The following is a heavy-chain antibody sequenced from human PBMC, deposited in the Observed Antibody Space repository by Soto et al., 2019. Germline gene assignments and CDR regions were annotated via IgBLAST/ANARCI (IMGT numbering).Heavy chain of an antibody. D-gene: IGHD6-19*01. CDR2: ISAYNGNT. V-gene: IGHV1-18*01. Sequence: ASVKVSCKASGYTFTSYGISWVRQAPGQGLEWMGWISAYNGNTNYAQKLQGRVTMTTDTSTSTAYMELRSLRSDDTAVYYCARDEQWRGYYYYYMDVWGKGTTVTVSS. CDR3: ARDEQWRGYYYYYMDV. CDR1: GYTFTSYG. J-gene: IGHJ6*03.